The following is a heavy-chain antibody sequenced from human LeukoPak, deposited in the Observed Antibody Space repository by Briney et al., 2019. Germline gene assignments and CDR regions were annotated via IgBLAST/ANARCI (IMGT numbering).Heavy chain of an antibody. D-gene: IGHD3-16*01. Sequence: GGSLRLSCAASGFTFGTYSMNWVRQAPGKGLEWVSSISSSSRYLYYADSVKGRFTISRDDAKNSLYLQMNTLRAEDTAVYYCARDMGVYFDYWGQGTLVTVSS. CDR1: GFTFGTYS. CDR3: ARDMGVYFDY. V-gene: IGHV3-21*01. J-gene: IGHJ4*02. CDR2: ISSSSRYL.